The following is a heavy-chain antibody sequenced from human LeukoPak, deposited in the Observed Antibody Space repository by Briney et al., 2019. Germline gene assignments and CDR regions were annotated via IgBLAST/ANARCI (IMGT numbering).Heavy chain of an antibody. CDR1: GFTFNNYV. Sequence: GGSLRLSCAASGFTFNNYVMTWVRQAPGKGLEWVSSISASAAMTYYADSVKGRFTVSRDNAKNSLYLQMNSLRAEDTAVYYCARIRGYNFVHDTYDMWGQGTMVTVSS. D-gene: IGHD5-18*01. CDR3: ARIRGYNFVHDTYDM. V-gene: IGHV3-23*01. CDR2: ISASAAMT. J-gene: IGHJ3*02.